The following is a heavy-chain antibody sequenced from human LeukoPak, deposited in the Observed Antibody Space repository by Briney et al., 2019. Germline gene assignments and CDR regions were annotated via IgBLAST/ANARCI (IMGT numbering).Heavy chain of an antibody. CDR2: FSAYNGNT. Sequence: ASVKVSCKASGYTFTSYGISWVRQAPGPGREWRGCFSAYNGNTNYAQKLQGRVTMTTDTSTSTAYMELRSLRSDDTAVYYCARGLGYSGYDTMGFDYWGQGTLVTVSS. CDR3: ARGLGYSGYDTMGFDY. J-gene: IGHJ4*02. CDR1: GYTFTSYG. D-gene: IGHD5-12*01. V-gene: IGHV1-18*01.